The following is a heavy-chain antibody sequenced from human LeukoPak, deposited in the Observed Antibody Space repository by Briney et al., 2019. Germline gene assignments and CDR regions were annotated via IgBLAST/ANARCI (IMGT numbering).Heavy chain of an antibody. CDR2: INPNSGGT. J-gene: IGHJ4*02. V-gene: IGHV1-2*02. CDR1: GYTFTGYY. Sequence: GASVKVSCKASGYTFTGYYMHWVRQAPGQGLEWMGWINPNSGGTNYAQKFQDRVTMTRDTSITTAYMDMSRLRSDDKAVYYCARAHTAGEVLWFGELYYWGQGTLVTVSS. CDR3: ARAHTAGEVLWFGELYY. D-gene: IGHD3-10*01.